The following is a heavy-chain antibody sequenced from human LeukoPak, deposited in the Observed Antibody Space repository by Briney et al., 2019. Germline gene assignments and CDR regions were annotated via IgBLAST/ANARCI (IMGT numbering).Heavy chain of an antibody. J-gene: IGHJ6*02. CDR1: GYSSTTYW. D-gene: IGHD2-21*02. Sequence: AESLKISCTTSGYSSTTYWIGWVRQMPGKGLEWLGIIYPCDADTTYSPSFQSQVTISADKSISTAYLQWSSLKAADTAIYYCARTSATATFYYYGMDVWGQGTTVTVSS. CDR2: IYPCDADT. V-gene: IGHV5-51*01. CDR3: ARTSATATFYYYGMDV.